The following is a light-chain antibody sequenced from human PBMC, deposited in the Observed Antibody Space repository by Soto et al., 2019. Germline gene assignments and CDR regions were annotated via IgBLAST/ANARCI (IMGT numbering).Light chain of an antibody. Sequence: QSVLTQPASVSGPPGQSITISCTGTSSDVGGYNHVSWYQQHPGKAPKLIIYEVRNRPSGVSNRLSGSKSGNTASLTISGLQADDEADYYCCSYTSSSIRVFGGGPK. CDR1: SSDVGGYNH. CDR2: EVR. CDR3: CSYTSSSIRV. V-gene: IGLV2-14*01. J-gene: IGLJ3*02.